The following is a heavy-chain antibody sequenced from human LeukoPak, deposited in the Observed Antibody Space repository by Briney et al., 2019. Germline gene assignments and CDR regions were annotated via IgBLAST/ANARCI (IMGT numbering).Heavy chain of an antibody. J-gene: IGHJ4*02. D-gene: IGHD3-9*01. CDR1: SGSVSNSHYY. V-gene: IGHV4-39*07. CDR3: ASDLSFDWFPYYFDY. CDR2: IFYSGNT. Sequence: SETLSLTCTVSSGSVSNSHYYWAWVRQPPGKGLEWLGSIFYSGNTHYNPSLKSPVTISIDTSKNQFSLKVSSVTAADTAIYYCASDLSFDWFPYYFDYWGQGILVTVSS.